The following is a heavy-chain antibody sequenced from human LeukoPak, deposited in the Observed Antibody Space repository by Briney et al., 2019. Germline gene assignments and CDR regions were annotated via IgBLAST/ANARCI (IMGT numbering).Heavy chain of an antibody. CDR2: INQGGSDK. CDR1: GFLFKLFA. V-gene: IGHV3-7*01. Sequence: HPGGSLRLSCVGSGFLFKLFAVGWVRQAPGKGLEWVANINQGGSDKYYVDSVKGRFTISRDNAKNSLYLQMNSLRAEDTAVYYCARDFSFWGQGTLVTVSS. J-gene: IGHJ4*02. CDR3: ARDFSF.